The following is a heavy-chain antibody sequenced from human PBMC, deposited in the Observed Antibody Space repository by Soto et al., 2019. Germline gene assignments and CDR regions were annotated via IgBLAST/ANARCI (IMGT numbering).Heavy chain of an antibody. CDR1: GGSFSGYY. CDR2: INHSGST. CDR3: ARDKITGLFDY. D-gene: IGHD2-8*02. J-gene: IGHJ4*02. V-gene: IGHV4-34*01. Sequence: QVQLQQWGAGLLKPSETLSLTCAVYGGSFSGYYWTWIRQPPGTGLEWIGEINHSGSTNYNPSLTXXVTISVDTSKNQFSLKLTSVTAAETAVYYCARDKITGLFDYWGQGTLVTVSS.